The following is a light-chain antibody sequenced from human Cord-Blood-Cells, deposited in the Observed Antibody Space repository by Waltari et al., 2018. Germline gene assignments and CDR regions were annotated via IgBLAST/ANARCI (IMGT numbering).Light chain of an antibody. CDR2: STN. Sequence: QSLVTQEPSVSVSPGGPVKPPSGLSSVSVSMRYSPSWYQQTPGQAPRTLIYSTNTRSSGVPDRFSCSILGNKAALTITGAQADDESDYYCVLYMGSGISVFGGGTKLTVL. V-gene: IGLV8-61*01. CDR3: VLYMGSGISV. J-gene: IGLJ3*02. CDR1: SVSVSMRYS.